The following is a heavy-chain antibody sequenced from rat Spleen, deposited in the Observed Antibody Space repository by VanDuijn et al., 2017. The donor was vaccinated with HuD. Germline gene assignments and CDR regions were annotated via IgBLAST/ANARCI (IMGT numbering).Heavy chain of an antibody. D-gene: IGHD4-3*01. CDR1: GFTFSNYG. V-gene: IGHV5S13*01. CDR3: AVSGYGF. CDR2: ISNEGSNT. Sequence: EVQLVESGGGLVQPGRSLKLSCAASGFTFSNYGMAWVRQAPGKGLEWVSSISNEGSNTYYPDAVKGRFTISRDNAENTVYLQMNSLRSEDTATYYCAVSGYGFWGQGVMVTVSS. J-gene: IGHJ2*01.